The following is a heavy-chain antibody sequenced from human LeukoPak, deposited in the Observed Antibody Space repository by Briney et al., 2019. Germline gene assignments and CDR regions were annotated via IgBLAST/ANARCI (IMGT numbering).Heavy chain of an antibody. CDR2: INADGSST. D-gene: IGHD2-21*01. V-gene: IGHV3-74*01. Sequence: GGSLRLSCAASGFTFNTYWMHWVRQAPGKGLVWVSSINADGSSTSYADSMKGRFTISRDNAKNTLYLQMNSLRAEDTALYYCAKDTSMGYSSPGAFDIWGQGTMVTVSS. CDR3: AKDTSMGYSSPGAFDI. J-gene: IGHJ3*02. CDR1: GFTFNTYW.